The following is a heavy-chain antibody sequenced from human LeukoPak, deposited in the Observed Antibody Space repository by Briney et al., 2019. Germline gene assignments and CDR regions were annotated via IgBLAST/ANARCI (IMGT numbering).Heavy chain of an antibody. J-gene: IGHJ4*02. CDR2: INWNGGST. D-gene: IGHD6-13*01. CDR1: GFTFDDYG. CDR3: ARVGYSSSWSYYFDY. Sequence: GGSLRLSCAASGFTFDDYGTSWVRQAPGKGLEWVSGINWNGGSTGYADSVKGRFTISRDNAKNSLYLQMNSLRAEDTALYYCARVGYSSSWSYYFDYWGQGTLVTVSS. V-gene: IGHV3-20*04.